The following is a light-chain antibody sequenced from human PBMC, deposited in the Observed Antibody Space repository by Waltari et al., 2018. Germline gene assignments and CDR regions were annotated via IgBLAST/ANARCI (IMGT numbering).Light chain of an antibody. CDR1: SSDVGNYNV. J-gene: IGLJ2*01. Sequence: QSALTQPASVSGSPGQSITISCAGTSSDVGNYNVVSWYQQHPGKVPKLIIYEVTQRPSGVSDRFSGSKSGNTASRTISGLQPEDEANYYCCSYAGGGTPRLLFGGGTEVTVL. CDR2: EVT. CDR3: CSYAGGGTPRLL. V-gene: IGLV2-23*02.